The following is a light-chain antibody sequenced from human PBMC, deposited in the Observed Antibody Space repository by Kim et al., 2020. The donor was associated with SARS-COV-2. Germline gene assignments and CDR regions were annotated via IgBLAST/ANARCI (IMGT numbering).Light chain of an antibody. V-gene: IGLV1-47*01. J-gene: IGLJ2*01. CDR2: RNN. Sequence: QSVLTQPPSASGTPGQRVTISCSGSRSNIGTNYVYWYQQLPGTAPKLLIYRNNQRPSGVPDRFSGSKSGTSASLAISGLRSEDEADYYCAAWDDSLSAYVVFGGGTKVTIL. CDR1: RSNIGTNY. CDR3: AAWDDSLSAYVV.